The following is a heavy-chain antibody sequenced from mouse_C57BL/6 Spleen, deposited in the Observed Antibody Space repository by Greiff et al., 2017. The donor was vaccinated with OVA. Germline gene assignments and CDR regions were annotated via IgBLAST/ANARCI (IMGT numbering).Heavy chain of an antibody. CDR2: IHPSDSDT. CDR3: VYYGNSYAMDY. Sequence: QVQLKQPGAELVKPGASVKVSCKASGYTFTSYWMHWVKQRPGQGLEWIGRIHPSDSDTNYNQKFKGKATLTVDKSSSTAYMQLSSLTSEDSAVYYCVYYGNSYAMDYWGQGTSVTVSS. J-gene: IGHJ4*01. V-gene: IGHV1-74*01. CDR1: GYTFTSYW. D-gene: IGHD2-1*01.